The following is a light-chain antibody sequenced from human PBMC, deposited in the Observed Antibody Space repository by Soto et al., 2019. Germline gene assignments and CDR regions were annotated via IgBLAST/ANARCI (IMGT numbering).Light chain of an antibody. V-gene: IGKV3-15*01. Sequence: EIVMTQSPATLSVSPGESATLSCRASQSVSSKLAWYQQKPGQAPRLLIYGASTRATGIPARFSGSGSGTEFTLTVSSLQSEDFAVYYCQQYNNWPPYTFGQGTKVEIK. J-gene: IGKJ2*01. CDR2: GAS. CDR1: QSVSSK. CDR3: QQYNNWPPYT.